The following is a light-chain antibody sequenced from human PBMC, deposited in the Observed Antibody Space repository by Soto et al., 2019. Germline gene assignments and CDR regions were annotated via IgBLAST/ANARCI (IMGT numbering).Light chain of an antibody. CDR2: EVS. V-gene: IGLV2-14*01. Sequence: QSALTQPASVSGSPGQSITISCTGTSSDVGGYNYVSWYQHHPGKAPKLMIYEVSNRPSGDSNRFSGSKSGNTASLTISGLQAEDEADYYCSSYRDTHNLVFGIGTKVTVL. J-gene: IGLJ1*01. CDR3: SSYRDTHNLV. CDR1: SSDVGGYNY.